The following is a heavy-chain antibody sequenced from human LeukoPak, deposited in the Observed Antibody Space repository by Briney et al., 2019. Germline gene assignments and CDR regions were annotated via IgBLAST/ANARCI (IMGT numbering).Heavy chain of an antibody. CDR2: IRYDGSNK. J-gene: IGHJ6*03. CDR1: GFTFSSYA. D-gene: IGHD3-22*01. CDR3: AFSTNYYDSSGPRYYMDV. V-gene: IGHV3-30*01. Sequence: GGSLRLSCAASGFTFSSYAMHWVRQAPGKGLEWVAFIRYDGSNKYYADSVKGRFTISRDNSKNTLYLQMNSLRAEDTAVYYCAFSTNYYDSSGPRYYMDVWGKGTTVTISS.